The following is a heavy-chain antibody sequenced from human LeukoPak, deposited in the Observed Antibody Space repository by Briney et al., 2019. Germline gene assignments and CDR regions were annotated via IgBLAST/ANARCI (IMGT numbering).Heavy chain of an antibody. J-gene: IGHJ3*02. Sequence: PSETLSLTCTVSGGSISSYYWGWIRQPAGKGLEWIGRIYTSGSTNYNPSLKSRVTMSVDTSKNQFSLRLSSVTAADTAVYYCARLTGMTGAFDIWSQGTMVTVSS. CDR2: IYTSGST. CDR1: GGSISSYY. V-gene: IGHV4-4*07. D-gene: IGHD1-20*01. CDR3: ARLTGMTGAFDI.